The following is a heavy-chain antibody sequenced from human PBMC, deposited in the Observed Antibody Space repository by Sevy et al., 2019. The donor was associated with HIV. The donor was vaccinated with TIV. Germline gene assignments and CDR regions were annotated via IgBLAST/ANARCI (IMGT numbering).Heavy chain of an antibody. CDR2: IKSKAYGGTT. D-gene: IGHD1-26*01. J-gene: IGHJ4*02. V-gene: IGHV3-49*04. CDR3: TRWSGSQSIFDY. CDR1: GFTFGDYC. Sequence: GGSLRLSCTASGFTFGDYCMSWVRQAPGMGLEWISFIKSKAYGGTTGNAASVKGRFTNSRDDSKSIAYLQMNNLQTEDTAVYFCTRWSGSQSIFDYWGRRTLVTVSS.